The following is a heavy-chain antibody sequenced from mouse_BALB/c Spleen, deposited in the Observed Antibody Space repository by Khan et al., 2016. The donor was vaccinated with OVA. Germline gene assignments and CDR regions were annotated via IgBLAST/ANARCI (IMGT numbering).Heavy chain of an antibody. CDR2: IWAGGST. J-gene: IGHJ2*01. CDR1: GYSLPRYG. Sequence: VQLVESGPGLVAPSQSLSITCTVYGYSLPRYGVHWVRQPPGKGLAWLGLIWAGGSTHYNWALMSRLICSIDKSKSLDCIKMTSQQTDDTALYYCARSKFLARYWGQGTTLTVSP. V-gene: IGHV2-9*02. D-gene: IGHD3-3*01. CDR3: ARSKFLARY.